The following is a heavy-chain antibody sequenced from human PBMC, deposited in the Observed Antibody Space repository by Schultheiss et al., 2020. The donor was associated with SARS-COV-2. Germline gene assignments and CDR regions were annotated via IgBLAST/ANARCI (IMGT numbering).Heavy chain of an antibody. Sequence: GGSLRLSCAASGFTFSNAWMSWVRQAPGKGLEWVSAISGSGGSTYYADSVKGRFTISRDNSKNTLYLQMNSLRAEDTAVYYCAREGTARYFDYWGQGTLVTVSS. CDR2: ISGSGGST. J-gene: IGHJ4*02. D-gene: IGHD5-18*01. CDR1: GFTFSNAW. V-gene: IGHV3-23*01. CDR3: AREGTARYFDY.